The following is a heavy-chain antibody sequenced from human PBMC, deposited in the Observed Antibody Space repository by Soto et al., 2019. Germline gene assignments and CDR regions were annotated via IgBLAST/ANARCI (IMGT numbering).Heavy chain of an antibody. CDR2: IKQDGSEK. D-gene: IGHD6-6*01. Sequence: GGSLRLSCAASGFTFSSYWVSWVRQATGKGLEWVANIKQDGSEKYYVDSVKGRFTISRDNAKNSLYLQMNSLRAEDTAVYYCAREQLVQPFFDYWGQGTLVTVSS. J-gene: IGHJ4*02. CDR3: AREQLVQPFFDY. V-gene: IGHV3-7*01. CDR1: GFTFSSYW.